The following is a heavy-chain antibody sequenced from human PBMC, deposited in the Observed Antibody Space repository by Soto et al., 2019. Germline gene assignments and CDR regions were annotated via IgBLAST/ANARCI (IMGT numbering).Heavy chain of an antibody. Sequence: GGSLRLSCAASRFSFGTFVMTWFRQAPGGGLEWVASITDSGYTASYAETVEGRFTVSRDNSKNKLHLQMNDLRAEDTATYYCAKNGQWLATPPEAWGQGTLVTVSS. D-gene: IGHD6-19*01. J-gene: IGHJ4*02. CDR2: ITDSGYTA. CDR1: RFSFGTFV. V-gene: IGHV3-23*01. CDR3: AKNGQWLATPPEA.